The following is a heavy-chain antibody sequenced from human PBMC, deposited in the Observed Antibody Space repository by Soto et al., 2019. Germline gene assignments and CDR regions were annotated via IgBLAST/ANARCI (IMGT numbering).Heavy chain of an antibody. CDR2: ISSSSSYI. Sequence: ESGGGLVKPGGSLRLSCAASGFTFSSYSMNWVRQAPGKGLEWVSSISSSSSYIYYADSVKGRFTISRDNAKNSLYLQMNSLRAEDTAVYYCARVICSGGSCYSGDLYYYGMDVWGQGTTVTVSS. CDR1: GFTFSSYS. J-gene: IGHJ6*02. V-gene: IGHV3-21*01. D-gene: IGHD2-15*01. CDR3: ARVICSGGSCYSGDLYYYGMDV.